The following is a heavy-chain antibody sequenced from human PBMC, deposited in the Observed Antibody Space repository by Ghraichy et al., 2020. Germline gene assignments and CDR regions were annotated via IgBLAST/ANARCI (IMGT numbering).Heavy chain of an antibody. CDR3: AKDSMMRHNWFDP. CDR2: IRYDGSNK. Sequence: GGSLRLSCAASGFTFSSYGMHWVRQAPGKGLEWVAFIRYDGSNKYYADSVKGRFTISRDNSKNTLYLQMNSLRAEDTAVYYCAKDSMMRHNWFDPWGQGTLVTVSS. J-gene: IGHJ5*02. V-gene: IGHV3-30*02. D-gene: IGHD2/OR15-2a*01. CDR1: GFTFSSYG.